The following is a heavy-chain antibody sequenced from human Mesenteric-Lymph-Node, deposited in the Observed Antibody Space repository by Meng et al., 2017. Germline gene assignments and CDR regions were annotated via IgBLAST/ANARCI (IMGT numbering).Heavy chain of an antibody. V-gene: IGHV1-69*05. CDR1: GGTFSSYA. J-gene: IGHJ3*02. CDR3: ARGLTRGQLVQEGAFDI. D-gene: IGHD6-13*01. CDR2: IIPIFGTA. Sequence: SVKVSCKASGGTFSSYAISWVRQAPGQGLEWMGGIIPIFGTANYAQKFQGRVTITTDESTSTAYMELSSLRSEDTAVYYCARGLTRGQLVQEGAFDIWGRGTMVTVSS.